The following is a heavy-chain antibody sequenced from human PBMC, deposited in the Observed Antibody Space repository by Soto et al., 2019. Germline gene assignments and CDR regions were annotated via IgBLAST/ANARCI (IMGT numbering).Heavy chain of an antibody. J-gene: IGHJ4*02. CDR3: AKDKWGEVVPAPDY. Sequence: GGSLRLSCAASGFTFSSYCMHWVRQAPCKGLEWVAFISYDGNNKYYADSVKGRFTISRDNSKNKLYLQMNSLRAEDTAVYYCAKDKWGEVVPAPDYLGQGTLVTVSS. CDR2: ISYDGNNK. CDR1: GFTFSSYC. D-gene: IGHD2-2*01. V-gene: IGHV3-30*18.